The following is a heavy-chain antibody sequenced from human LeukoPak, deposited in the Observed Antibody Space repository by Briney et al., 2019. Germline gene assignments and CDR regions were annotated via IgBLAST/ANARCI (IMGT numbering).Heavy chain of an antibody. Sequence: GGSLRLSCAASGFTFSSYAMHWVRQAPGKGLEWVAVISYDGSNKYYADSVKGRFTISRDNSKNTLYLQMNSLRAEDTAVYYCARVLLPSPNDYWGQGTLVTVSS. CDR3: ARVLLPSPNDY. J-gene: IGHJ4*02. V-gene: IGHV3-30*04. CDR1: GFTFSSYA. CDR2: ISYDGSNK. D-gene: IGHD1-26*01.